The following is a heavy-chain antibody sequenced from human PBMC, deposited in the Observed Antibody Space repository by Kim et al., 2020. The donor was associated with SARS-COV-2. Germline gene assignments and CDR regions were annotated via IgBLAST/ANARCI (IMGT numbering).Heavy chain of an antibody. V-gene: IGHV3-15*01. CDR3: IKTRGHSGYDLGY. Sequence: DAAPGRGRFPISRDDYKTTLYLQMNSLKTEDTAVYYCIKTRGHSGYDLGYWGQGTRVTVSS. D-gene: IGHD5-12*01. J-gene: IGHJ4*02.